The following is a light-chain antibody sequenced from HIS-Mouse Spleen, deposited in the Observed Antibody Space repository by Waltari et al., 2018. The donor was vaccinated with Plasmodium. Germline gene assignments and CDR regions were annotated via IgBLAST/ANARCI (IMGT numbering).Light chain of an antibody. CDR1: NIGSKS. Sequence: SYVLTQPPSVSVAPGQTARITCGGHNIGSKSVHWNQQKPGQAPVLAVYDDSDRPPGIPERFSGSNSGNTATLTISRVEAGDEADYYCQVWDSSSDHPVFGGGTKLTVL. CDR3: QVWDSSSDHPV. V-gene: IGLV3-21*02. J-gene: IGLJ2*01. CDR2: DDS.